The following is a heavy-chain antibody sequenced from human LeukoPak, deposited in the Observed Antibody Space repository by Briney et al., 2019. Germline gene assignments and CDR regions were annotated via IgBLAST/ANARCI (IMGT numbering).Heavy chain of an antibody. Sequence: ASVKVSCKASGYTFTSYYMHWVRQAPGQGLEWMGIINPSGGSTSYAQKFQGRVTMTRDMSTSTVYMELSSLRSEDTAVYYCARDRPNRDGYNRPYYYYYGMDVWGQGTTVTVSS. CDR2: INPSGGST. CDR3: ARDRPNRDGYNRPYYYYYGMDV. CDR1: GYTFTSYY. J-gene: IGHJ6*02. D-gene: IGHD5-24*01. V-gene: IGHV1-46*01.